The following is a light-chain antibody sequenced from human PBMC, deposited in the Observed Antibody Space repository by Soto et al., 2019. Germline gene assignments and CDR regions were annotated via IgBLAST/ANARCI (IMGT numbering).Light chain of an antibody. CDR3: QQYISSVT. CDR2: GAS. CDR1: QSVDSTF. Sequence: EIVLTQSPGSLSLSPGERATLSCRASQSVDSTFFAWYQKKPGQAPRLLIYGASKRATGVPDRFSGSGSGTDFTLTISRLEPEDFAVYYCQQYISSVTFGQGTKVDI. J-gene: IGKJ1*01. V-gene: IGKV3-20*01.